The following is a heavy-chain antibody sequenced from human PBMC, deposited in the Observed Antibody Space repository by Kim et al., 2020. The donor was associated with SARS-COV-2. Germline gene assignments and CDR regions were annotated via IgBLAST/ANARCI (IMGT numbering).Heavy chain of an antibody. Sequence: GGSLRLSCAASGFTFSSYAMSWVRQAPGKGLEWVSAISGSGGSTYYADSVKGRFTISRDNSKNTLYLQMNSLRAEDTAVYYCAPKGDYGDYPLFDYWGQGTLVTVSS. CDR1: GFTFSSYA. J-gene: IGHJ4*02. D-gene: IGHD4-17*01. CDR3: APKGDYGDYPLFDY. V-gene: IGHV3-23*01. CDR2: ISGSGGST.